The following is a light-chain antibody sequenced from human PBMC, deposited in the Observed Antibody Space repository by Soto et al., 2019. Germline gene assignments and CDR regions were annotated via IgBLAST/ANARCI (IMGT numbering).Light chain of an antibody. CDR1: SSDVGGHDY. J-gene: IGLJ3*02. CDR3: SSYTTTDTLE. CDR2: EVN. Sequence: QSALTQPASVSGSPGQSITISCTGTSSDVGGHDYVSWFQQHPGKAPKLMIYEVNNRPSGVSNRFSGSKSGNTASLTISGLQPEDEADYYCSSYTTTDTLEFGGGTKLTVL. V-gene: IGLV2-14*01.